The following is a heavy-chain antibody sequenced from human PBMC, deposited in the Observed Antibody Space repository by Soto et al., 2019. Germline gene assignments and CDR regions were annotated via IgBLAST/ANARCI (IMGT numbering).Heavy chain of an antibody. D-gene: IGHD6-13*01. J-gene: IGHJ4*02. Sequence: QVQLVQSGAEVKKPGSSVKVSCKASGGTFSSYGISWMRQAPGQGLEWMGGIIPIFGKPNYAQKFQGRVTITADESTSTAYMELSSLRSEDTAVYYCTRGVNAAAAPFDYWGQGTLVTVSS. CDR1: GGTFSSYG. CDR2: IIPIFGKP. V-gene: IGHV1-69*12. CDR3: TRGVNAAAAPFDY.